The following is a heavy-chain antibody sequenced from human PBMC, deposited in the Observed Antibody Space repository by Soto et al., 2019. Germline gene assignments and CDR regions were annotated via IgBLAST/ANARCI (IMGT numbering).Heavy chain of an antibody. D-gene: IGHD3-10*01. V-gene: IGHV3-74*01. J-gene: IGHJ3*02. Sequence: GGSVRLSCAASGFTFSGYWMHWVRQVPGKGLVWVSRINSDGSSTSYADSVKGRFTISRDNAKNTLYLQMNSLRAEDTAVYYCARDDYYVSGRSFDIWGQGTMVTVSS. CDR2: INSDGSST. CDR3: ARDDYYVSGRSFDI. CDR1: GFTFSGYW.